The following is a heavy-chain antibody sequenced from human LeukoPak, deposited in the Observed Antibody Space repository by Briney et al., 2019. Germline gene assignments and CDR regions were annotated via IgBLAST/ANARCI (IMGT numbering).Heavy chain of an antibody. D-gene: IGHD4-17*01. V-gene: IGHV1-69*13. CDR1: GGTFSSYA. CDR2: IIPVFGTA. CDR3: ARHPHDYGDYNRGRNFDY. J-gene: IGHJ4*02. Sequence: GASVKVSCKASGGTFSSYAISWVRQAPGQGLEWMGGIIPVFGTANYAQKFQGRVTITADESTSTAYMELSSLRSEDTAVYYCARHPHDYGDYNRGRNFDYWGQGTLVTVSS.